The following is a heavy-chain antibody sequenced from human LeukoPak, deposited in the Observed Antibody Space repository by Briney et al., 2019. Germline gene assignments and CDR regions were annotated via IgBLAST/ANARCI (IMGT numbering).Heavy chain of an antibody. CDR3: ANVDYGDSNPSYYFDY. CDR2: IRYDGSNK. Sequence: GGSLRLSSAASGFTFSSYGMHWVRQAPGKGLEWVAFIRYDGSNKYYADSVKGRFTISRDNSKNTLYLQMNSLRAEDTAVYYCANVDYGDSNPSYYFDYWGQGTLVTASS. V-gene: IGHV3-30*02. J-gene: IGHJ4*02. CDR1: GFTFSSYG. D-gene: IGHD4-17*01.